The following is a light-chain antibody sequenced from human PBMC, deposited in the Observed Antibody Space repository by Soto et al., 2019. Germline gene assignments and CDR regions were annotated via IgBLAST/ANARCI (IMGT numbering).Light chain of an antibody. CDR2: SNN. CDR1: SSNIGSDY. CDR3: AAWDDSLSGWV. V-gene: IGLV1-47*02. J-gene: IGLJ3*02. Sequence: QSVLTQPPSASGTPGQRITISCSGSSSNIGSDYVYWYQQVPGTAPKLLIYSNNLRPSGVPDRFSGSKSGTSASLAISGLRSEDEADYYCAAWDDSLSGWVFGGGTQLTVL.